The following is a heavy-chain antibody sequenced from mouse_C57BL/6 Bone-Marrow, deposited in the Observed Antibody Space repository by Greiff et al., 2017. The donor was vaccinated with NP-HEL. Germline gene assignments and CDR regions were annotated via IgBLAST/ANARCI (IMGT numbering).Heavy chain of an antibody. V-gene: IGHV10-3*01. CDR1: GFTFNTYA. Sequence: EVQLVESGGGLVQPKGSLKLSCAASGFTFNTYAMHWVRQAPGKGLEWVARIRSTSSNHATYYADSVKDRFTISRYDSHSLLYLQMNNLKTEDTAMYYCVGGGYWGQGTSVTVSS. CDR3: VGGGY. CDR2: IRSTSSNHAT. J-gene: IGHJ4*01.